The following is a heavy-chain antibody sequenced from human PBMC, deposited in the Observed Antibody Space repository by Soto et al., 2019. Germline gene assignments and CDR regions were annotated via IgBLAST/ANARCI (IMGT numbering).Heavy chain of an antibody. J-gene: IGHJ6*02. Sequence: QVQLVESGGGVVQPGRSLRLSCAASGFSFSRHGMHWVRQAPGKGLEWVAVISYDGSNQDYADSVKGRFSTSRDNSKNTVYLQMNSLRVEDSAVYYCARDRSSTYYYYGMDLWGQGTTVTVSS. CDR3: ARDRSSTYYYYGMDL. CDR2: ISYDGSNQ. D-gene: IGHD6-19*01. V-gene: IGHV3-30-3*01. CDR1: GFSFSRHG.